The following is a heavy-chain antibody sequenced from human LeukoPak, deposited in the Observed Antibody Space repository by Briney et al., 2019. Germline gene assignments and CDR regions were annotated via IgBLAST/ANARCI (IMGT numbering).Heavy chain of an antibody. V-gene: IGHV4-59*01. Sequence: SETLSLTCTVSGGSISSYYWSWIRQPPGKGLEWIGYIYYSGSTNYNPSLKSRVTISVDTSKNQFSLKLSSVTAADTAVYYCARGYYGSGSYIGVFDYWGQGTLVTVSS. J-gene: IGHJ4*02. CDR3: ARGYYGSGSYIGVFDY. CDR2: IYYSGST. D-gene: IGHD3-10*01. CDR1: GGSISSYY.